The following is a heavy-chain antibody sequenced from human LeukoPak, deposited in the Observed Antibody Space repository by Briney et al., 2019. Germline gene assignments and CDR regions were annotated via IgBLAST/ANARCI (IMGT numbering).Heavy chain of an antibody. CDR3: ARSSEYYFGP. CDR2: MYYSGST. CDR1: GGSISSYY. D-gene: IGHD2/OR15-2a*01. Sequence: SETLSLTCTVSGGSISSYYWSWIRQPPGKGLEWIGYMYYSGSTNYNPSLKSRVTISVDMSKNQVSLKLSSVTAADTAVYYCARSSEYYFGPWGQGTLVTVSS. V-gene: IGHV4-59*01. J-gene: IGHJ5*02.